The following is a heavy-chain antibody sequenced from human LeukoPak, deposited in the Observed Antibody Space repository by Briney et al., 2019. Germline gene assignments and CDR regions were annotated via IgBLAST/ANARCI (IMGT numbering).Heavy chain of an antibody. CDR1: GFTFSSYA. Sequence: PGRSLRLSCAASGFTFSSYAMHWVRQAPGKGLEWVSTITPGGGTYYADSVKGRFTISRDNSKNTLYLQMNSLTAEDTAIYYCVSGGDYHVRLCTYWGQGTLVTVSS. CDR2: ITPGGGT. D-gene: IGHD4-17*01. J-gene: IGHJ4*01. CDR3: VSGGDYHVRLCTY. V-gene: IGHV3-23*01.